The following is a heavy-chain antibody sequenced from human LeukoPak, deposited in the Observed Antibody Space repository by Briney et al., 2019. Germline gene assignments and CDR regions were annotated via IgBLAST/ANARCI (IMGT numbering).Heavy chain of an antibody. CDR3: ASDRVFYGLDV. J-gene: IGHJ6*02. CDR1: GFTFSSYW. Sequence: PGGSLRLSCAASGFTFSSYWMHWVRQAPVKGLMWVSRIKSDGSETSYADSVKGRFTISRDNARNTLYLQMNSLRPEDTAIYYCASDRVFYGLDVWGQGTTVTVSS. D-gene: IGHD3-10*01. V-gene: IGHV3-74*01. CDR2: IKSDGSET.